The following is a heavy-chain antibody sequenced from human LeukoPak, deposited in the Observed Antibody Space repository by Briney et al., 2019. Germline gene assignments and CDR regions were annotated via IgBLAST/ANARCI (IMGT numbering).Heavy chain of an antibody. CDR1: GFTFSSYA. CDR2: ISSGGGNT. CDR3: AKVYVWNEYYFDY. V-gene: IGHV3-23*01. D-gene: IGHD1-1*01. Sequence: GGSLKISCEASGFTFSSYAMSWIRQAPGKGLEWVSAISSGGGNTDYADSAKGRFTISRDNSKNTVFLQMNSLRAEDTGVYYCAKVYVWNEYYFDYWGQGTLVTVSS. J-gene: IGHJ4*02.